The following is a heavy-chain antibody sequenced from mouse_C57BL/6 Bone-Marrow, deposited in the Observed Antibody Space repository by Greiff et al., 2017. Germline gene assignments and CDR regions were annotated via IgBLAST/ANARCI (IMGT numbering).Heavy chain of an antibody. J-gene: IGHJ3*01. Sequence: EVKLMESGPGLVKPSQSLSLTCSVTGYSITSGYYWNWIRQFPGNKLEWMGYISYDGSNNYNPSLKNRISIPRDTSKNQFCLKLNSVTTEDTTTYYGAREASADWPVAYWGQGTLVTGSA. CDR1: GYSITSGYY. V-gene: IGHV3-6*01. D-gene: IGHD6-1*01. CDR3: AREASADWPVAY. CDR2: ISYDGSN.